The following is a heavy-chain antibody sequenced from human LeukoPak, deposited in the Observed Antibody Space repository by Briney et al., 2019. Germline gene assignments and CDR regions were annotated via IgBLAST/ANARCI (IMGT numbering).Heavy chain of an antibody. CDR2: IYYSGST. Sequence: SETLSLTCTVSGGSISSSSYYWGWIRQPPGEGLEWIGSIYYSGSTYYNPSLKSRVTISVDTSKNQFSLKLSSVTAADTAVYYCARHLGSPNERGHWFDPWGQGTLVTVSS. D-gene: IGHD3-16*01. J-gene: IGHJ5*02. CDR3: ARHLGSPNERGHWFDP. CDR1: GGSISSSSYY. V-gene: IGHV4-39*01.